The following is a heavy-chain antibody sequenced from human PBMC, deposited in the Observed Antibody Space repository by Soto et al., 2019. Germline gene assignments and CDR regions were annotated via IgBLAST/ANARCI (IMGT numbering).Heavy chain of an antibody. CDR3: ARESTRTTAPDY. V-gene: IGHV1-3*01. J-gene: IGHJ4*02. Sequence: RASVKVSCKASGYTFTSCSMHWVRQAPGQRLEWMGWFNAGSGNTKYSQKFQDRVTITRDTSATTAYMELSSLRYEDTAVYYCARESTRTTAPDYWGQGTLVTVSS. CDR2: FNAGSGNT. CDR1: GYTFTSCS. D-gene: IGHD4-17*01.